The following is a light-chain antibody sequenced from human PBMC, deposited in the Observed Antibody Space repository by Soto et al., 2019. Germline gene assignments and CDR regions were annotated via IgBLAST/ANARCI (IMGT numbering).Light chain of an antibody. J-gene: IGKJ5*01. CDR2: DAS. CDR3: QQRSNWHPST. CDR1: QSVSSY. V-gene: IGKV3D-11*02. Sequence: EIVLTHSPGTLPLYPRERPTIXXRASQSVSSYLAWYQQKPGQAPRLLXYDASNRATGIPARFSGSGPGTDFTLTISSLEPEDFAVYYCQQRSNWHPSTFGQGTRLEIK.